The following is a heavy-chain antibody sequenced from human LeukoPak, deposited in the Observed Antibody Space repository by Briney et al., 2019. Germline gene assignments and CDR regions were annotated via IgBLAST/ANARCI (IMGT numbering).Heavy chain of an antibody. D-gene: IGHD3-22*01. Sequence: ASVKVSCKTSGYTFTGYYMHWVRQAPGQGLEWMGIINPNSGGTNYAQKFQGRVTMTRDTSISTAYMELSRLRSDDTAVYYCARVRDDSSGYSHYYYYYMDVWGKGTTVTVSS. CDR1: GYTFTGYY. J-gene: IGHJ6*03. V-gene: IGHV1-2*02. CDR2: INPNSGGT. CDR3: ARVRDDSSGYSHYYYYYMDV.